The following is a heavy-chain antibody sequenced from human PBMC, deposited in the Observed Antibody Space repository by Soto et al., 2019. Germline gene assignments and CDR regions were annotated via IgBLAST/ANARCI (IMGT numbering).Heavy chain of an antibody. J-gene: IGHJ4*02. CDR1: GGSISSGDYY. V-gene: IGHV4-30-4*01. Sequence: SETLSLTCTVSGGSISSGDYYWSWIRQPPGKGLEWIGYIYYSGSTYYNPSLKSRVTISVDTSKNQFSLKLSSVTAADTAVYYCARELGRRGFYYWGQGTLLTVSS. CDR2: IYYSGST. CDR3: ARELGRRGFYY. D-gene: IGHD1-1*01.